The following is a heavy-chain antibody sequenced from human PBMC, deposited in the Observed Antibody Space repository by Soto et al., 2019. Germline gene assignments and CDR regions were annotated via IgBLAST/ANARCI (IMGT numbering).Heavy chain of an antibody. V-gene: IGHV1-69*01. CDR3: GRGSSLTKVEY. D-gene: IGHD6-6*01. Sequence: QVQLVQSGSEVKKPGSSVRVSCKASGGSVSNSAISWLRQAPGQGLEWMGGIIPIFGPAIYERKFQGRFTISADESTVTAYMEVNNVRSDDTAVYYCGRGSSLTKVEYWGQVTLVTVSS. CDR2: IIPIFGPA. CDR1: GGSVSNSA. J-gene: IGHJ4*02.